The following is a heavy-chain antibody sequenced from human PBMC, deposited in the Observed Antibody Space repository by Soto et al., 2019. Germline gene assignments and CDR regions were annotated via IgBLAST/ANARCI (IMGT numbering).Heavy chain of an antibody. CDR3: ARERIVTVPAGRGTLYNYFGVDV. CDR2: IHHSGST. J-gene: IGHJ6*02. Sequence: SETLSLTCVVYGGSFSGYYWSWIRQPPGKGLEWIGEIHHSGSTNYNPSLKSRVTISVDTSKNQFSLKLSSVTAADAAVYFCARERIVTVPAGRGTLYNYFGVDVWGQGTTVTVSS. CDR1: GGSFSGYY. V-gene: IGHV4-34*01. D-gene: IGHD3-10*01.